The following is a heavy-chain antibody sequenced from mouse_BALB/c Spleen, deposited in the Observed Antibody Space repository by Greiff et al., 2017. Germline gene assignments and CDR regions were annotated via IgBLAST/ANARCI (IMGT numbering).Heavy chain of an antibody. V-gene: IGHV5-6-4*01. CDR2: ISSGGSYT. J-gene: IGHJ2*01. CDR1: GFTFSSYT. Sequence: EVMLVESGGGLVKPGGSLTLSCAASGFTFSSYTMSWVRQTPEKRLEWVATISSGGSYTYYPDRVKSRCTISRDNAKNTLYLQMSSLKSEDTAMYDCTSDADYYGSDYWGQGTTLTVSS. D-gene: IGHD1-1*01. CDR3: TSDADYYGSDY.